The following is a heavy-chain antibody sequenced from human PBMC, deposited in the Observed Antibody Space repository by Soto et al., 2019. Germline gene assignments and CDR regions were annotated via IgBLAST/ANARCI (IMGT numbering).Heavy chain of an antibody. J-gene: IGHJ3*02. V-gene: IGHV1-69*02. CDR2: IIPILGIA. CDR1: GGTFSSYT. Sequence: SVKVSCKASGGTFSSYTISWVRQAPGQGLEWMGRIIPILGIANYAQKFQGRVTITADKSTSTAYMELSSLRSEDTAVYYCASSPGSEVVFDIWGQGTMVTVSS. D-gene: IGHD3-10*01. CDR3: ASSPGSEVVFDI.